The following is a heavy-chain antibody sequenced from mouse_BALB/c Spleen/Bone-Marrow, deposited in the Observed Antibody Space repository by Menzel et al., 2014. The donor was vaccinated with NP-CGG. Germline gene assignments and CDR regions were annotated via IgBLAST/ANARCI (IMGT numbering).Heavy chain of an antibody. CDR3: ARDELGRTWFAY. CDR1: GFSLTSYG. D-gene: IGHD4-1*01. V-gene: IGHV2-9*02. Sequence: VQLQQSGPGLVAPSQSLSITCTVSGFSLTSYGVHWVRQPPGKGLEWLGVVWAGGSTNYNSALMSRLSISKDNSKSQVFLKMNSLQTDDTAIYYCARDELGRTWFAYRGQGTLVTVSA. J-gene: IGHJ3*01. CDR2: VWAGGST.